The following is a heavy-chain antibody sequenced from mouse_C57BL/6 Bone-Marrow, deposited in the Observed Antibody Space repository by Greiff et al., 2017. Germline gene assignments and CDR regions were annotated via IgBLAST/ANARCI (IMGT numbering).Heavy chain of an antibody. CDR3: TQGRWLQRYYAMDY. Sequence: EVQLQQSGAELVRPGASVKLSCTASGFNIQDYYMHWVKQRPEQGLEWIGRIDPEDGDPEYAPKFQGKATLTADTSSNTAYRQVSSLTSEDTAVYYCTQGRWLQRYYAMDYWGKGTSVTVSS. CDR2: IDPEDGDP. J-gene: IGHJ4*01. CDR1: GFNIQDYY. D-gene: IGHD2-3*01. V-gene: IGHV14-1*01.